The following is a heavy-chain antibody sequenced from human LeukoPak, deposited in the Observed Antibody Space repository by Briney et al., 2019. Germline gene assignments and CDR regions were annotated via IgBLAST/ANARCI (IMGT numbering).Heavy chain of an antibody. CDR1: GFTFSRYD. J-gene: IGHJ4*02. D-gene: IGHD3/OR15-3a*01. CDR2: ADSSGAT. Sequence: PGGSLRLSCAASGFTFSRYDMNWVRQAPGKGLEWVSGADSSGATYYADPVKGRFTISRDSAKNTLHLQMNSLRAEDTAVYYCARSWTPDDYWGQGTLVTVSS. CDR3: ARSWTPDDY. V-gene: IGHV3-23*01.